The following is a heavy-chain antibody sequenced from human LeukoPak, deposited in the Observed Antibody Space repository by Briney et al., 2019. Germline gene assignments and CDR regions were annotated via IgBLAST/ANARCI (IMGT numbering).Heavy chain of an antibody. CDR2: IRYDETDK. J-gene: IGHJ6*03. CDR1: GFTFRSYG. Sequence: PGGSLRLSCAASGFTFRSYGMHWVRQATGKGLEWVAFIRYDETDKYYADSVKGRFTISRDNSKNTLYLQMSSLRAEDTAVYYCAKATNYYYMDVWGKGTRSPSP. CDR3: AKATNYYYMDV. V-gene: IGHV3-30*02.